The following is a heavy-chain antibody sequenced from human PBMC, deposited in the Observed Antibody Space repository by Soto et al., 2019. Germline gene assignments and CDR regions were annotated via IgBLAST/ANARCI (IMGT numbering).Heavy chain of an antibody. D-gene: IGHD4-17*01. CDR1: GGSFSGYY. V-gene: IGHV4-34*01. Sequence: PSETLSLTCAVYGGSFSGYYWSWVRQPPGKGLEWIGEINHSGSTNYNPSLKSRVTISVDTSKNQFSLKLSSVTAADTAVYYCARTNRLRPYGYWGQGTLVTVSS. CDR2: INHSGST. J-gene: IGHJ4*02. CDR3: ARTNRLRPYGY.